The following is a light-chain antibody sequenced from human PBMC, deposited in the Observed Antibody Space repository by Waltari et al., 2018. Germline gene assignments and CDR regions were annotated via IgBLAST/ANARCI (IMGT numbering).Light chain of an antibody. J-gene: IGKJ2*01. V-gene: IGKV1-16*01. Sequence: DIQMTQSPSSLSASVGDTVTITCQASQGIDKNLNWYQQKPGKAPKFLIYRASSLQTGIPSRFSGVGSGTDFTLSISSLQPVDFATYYCQQGYTYPYTFGQGTTVEIK. CDR1: QGIDKN. CDR3: QQGYTYPYT. CDR2: RAS.